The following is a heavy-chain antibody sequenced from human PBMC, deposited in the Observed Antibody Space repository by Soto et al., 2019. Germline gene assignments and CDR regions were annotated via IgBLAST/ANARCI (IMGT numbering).Heavy chain of an antibody. D-gene: IGHD6-19*01. CDR2: IYHSGRT. V-gene: IGHV4-4*02. CDR3: ARRAVAGTSWFDP. CDR1: GGSITTTNW. J-gene: IGHJ5*02. Sequence: PSETLSLTCAVSGGSITTTNWWNWVRQPPGKGLEWIGEIYHSGRTNFNPSLKSRVTISIDQSKNQVSLKLSSVTAADTAVYYCARRAVAGTSWFDPSGQGTQVTVSS.